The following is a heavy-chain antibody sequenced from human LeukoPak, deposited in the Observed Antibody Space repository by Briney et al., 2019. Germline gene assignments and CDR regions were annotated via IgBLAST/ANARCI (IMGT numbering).Heavy chain of an antibody. V-gene: IGHV3-48*03. CDR1: GFTFSSYE. CDR2: ISSSGSTM. D-gene: IGHD3-10*01. Sequence: GGSLRLSCAASGFTFSSYEMNWVRRAPGKGLEWVSYISSSGSTMYYADSVKGRFTISRDNAKNSLSLQMNSLRAEDTAVYYCARVRGLYYYMDVWGKGTTVTISS. J-gene: IGHJ6*03. CDR3: ARVRGLYYYMDV.